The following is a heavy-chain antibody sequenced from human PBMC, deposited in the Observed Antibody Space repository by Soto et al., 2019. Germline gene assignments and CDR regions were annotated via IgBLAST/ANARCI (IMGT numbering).Heavy chain of an antibody. CDR3: ARDGTTIFGVVGGDY. V-gene: IGHV1-69*04. Sequence: GASVKVSCKASGGTFSSYTISWVRQAPGQGLEWMGRIIPILGIANYAQKFQGRVTITADKSTSTAYMELSSLRSEDTAVYHCARDGTTIFGVVGGDYWGQGTLVTVSS. J-gene: IGHJ4*02. CDR1: GGTFSSYT. D-gene: IGHD3-3*01. CDR2: IIPILGIA.